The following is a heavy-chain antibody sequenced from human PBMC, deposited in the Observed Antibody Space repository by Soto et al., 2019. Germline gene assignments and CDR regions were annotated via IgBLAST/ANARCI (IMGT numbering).Heavy chain of an antibody. CDR3: AKDGRTVRRYYYGMDV. D-gene: IGHD4-17*01. J-gene: IGHJ6*02. V-gene: IGHV3-9*01. CDR1: GFTLDDYT. Sequence: EVQLVESGGGLVQPGRSLRLSCAASGFTLDDYTMHWVRQAPGKGLEWVSGISWNSRNIGYADSVKGRFTISRDNAENSLYLQMNSLRAEDTALYYCAKDGRTVRRYYYGMDVWGQGTTVTVSS. CDR2: ISWNSRNI.